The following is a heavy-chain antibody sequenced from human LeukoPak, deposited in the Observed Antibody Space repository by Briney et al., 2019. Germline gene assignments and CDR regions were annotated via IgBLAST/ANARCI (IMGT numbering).Heavy chain of an antibody. CDR3: ARSSPYGSGSYQDAFDI. D-gene: IGHD3-10*01. Sequence: GESLKISCKGSGYGFTSYWIGWVRQMPGKGLEWMGIIYPGDSDTRYSPSFQGQVTISADKSISTAYLQWSSLKASDTAMYYCARSSPYGSGSYQDAFDIWGQGTMVTVSS. V-gene: IGHV5-51*01. CDR2: IYPGDSDT. J-gene: IGHJ3*02. CDR1: GYGFTSYW.